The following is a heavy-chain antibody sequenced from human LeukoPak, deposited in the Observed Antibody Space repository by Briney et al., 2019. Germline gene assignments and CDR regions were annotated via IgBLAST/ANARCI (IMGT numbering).Heavy chain of an antibody. CDR3: YYRVSSGYLT. D-gene: IGHD3-22*01. Sequence: ASVKVSCKASGYTFTGYYMHWVRQAPGQGLEWMGWNNPNSGGTYYAQKFQGRVSMTRDTSISTAYMELSSLRSDDTAVYYCYYRVSSGYLTWGQGTLVAVSS. CDR2: NNPNSGGT. V-gene: IGHV1-2*02. J-gene: IGHJ4*02. CDR1: GYTFTGYY.